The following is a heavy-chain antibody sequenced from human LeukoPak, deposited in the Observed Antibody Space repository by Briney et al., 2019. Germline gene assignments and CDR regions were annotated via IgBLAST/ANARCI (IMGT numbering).Heavy chain of an antibody. CDR1: GFTFSSYA. D-gene: IGHD3-3*01. V-gene: IGHV3-23*01. Sequence: GRSLRLSCAASGFTFSSYAMSWVRQAPGKGLEWVSAISGSGGSTYYADSVKGRFTISRDNSKNTLYLQMNSLRAEDTAVYYCASSDFWSGYYYFDYWGQGTLVTVSS. CDR2: ISGSGGST. J-gene: IGHJ4*02. CDR3: ASSDFWSGYYYFDY.